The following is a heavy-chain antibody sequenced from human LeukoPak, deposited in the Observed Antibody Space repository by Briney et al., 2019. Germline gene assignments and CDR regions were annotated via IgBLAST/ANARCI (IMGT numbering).Heavy chain of an antibody. CDR1: GFTFSSYG. J-gene: IGHJ4*02. CDR2: ISGSGGST. D-gene: IGHD6-19*01. V-gene: IGHV3-23*01. Sequence: GGSLRLSCAASGFTFSSYGMSWVRQAPGKGLEWVSAISGSGGSTYYADSVKGRFTISRDNAKNSLYLQMNSLRAEDTAVYYCARSGSSGWSGDYWGQGTLVTVSS. CDR3: ARSGSSGWSGDY.